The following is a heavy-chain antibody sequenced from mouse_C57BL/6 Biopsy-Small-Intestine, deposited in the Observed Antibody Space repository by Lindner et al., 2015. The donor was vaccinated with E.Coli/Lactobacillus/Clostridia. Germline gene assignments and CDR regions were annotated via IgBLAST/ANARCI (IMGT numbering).Heavy chain of an antibody. CDR3: ARVFTRLFAESSYYYLDV. CDR2: ISGNSGKT. Sequence: SVKVSCKASGYIFTSFGITWVRQAPGQGLEWMGWISGNSGKTQYAQRLQGRVTTTTDTSTSMAYMELRSLTSDDTAVYYCARVFTRLFAESSYYYLDVWGKGTTVTVSS. D-gene: IGHD1-1*01. CDR1: GYIFTSFG. J-gene: IGHJ1*03. V-gene: IGHV1-4*01.